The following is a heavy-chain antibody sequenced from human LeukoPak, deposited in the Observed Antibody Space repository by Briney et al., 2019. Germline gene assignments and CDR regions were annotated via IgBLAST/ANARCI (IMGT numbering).Heavy chain of an antibody. CDR2: INHSGST. V-gene: IGHV4-34*01. CDR1: GGSFSGYY. Sequence: SETLSLTCAVYGGSFSGYYWSWIRQPPGKWLEWIGEINHSGSTNYNPSLKSRVTISVDTSKNQFSLKLSSVTAADTAVYYCARHSRGYFDYWGQGTLVTVSS. D-gene: IGHD2-21*01. J-gene: IGHJ4*02. CDR3: ARHSRGYFDY.